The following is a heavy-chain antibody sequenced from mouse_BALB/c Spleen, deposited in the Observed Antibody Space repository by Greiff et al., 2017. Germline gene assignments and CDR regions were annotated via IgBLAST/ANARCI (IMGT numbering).Heavy chain of an antibody. D-gene: IGHD2-1*01. Sequence: EVKVVESGGGLVKPGGSLKLSCAASGFTFSSYAMSWVRQSPEKRLEWVAEISSGGSYTYYPDTVTGRFTISRDNAKNTLYLEMSSLRSEDTAMYYCARGNLDYWGQGTSVTVSS. CDR1: GFTFSSYA. V-gene: IGHV5-9-4*01. CDR2: ISSGGSYT. CDR3: ARGNLDY. J-gene: IGHJ4*01.